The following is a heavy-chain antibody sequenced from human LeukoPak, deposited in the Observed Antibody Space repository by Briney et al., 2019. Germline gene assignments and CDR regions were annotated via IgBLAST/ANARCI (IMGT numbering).Heavy chain of an antibody. CDR1: GFTFSNYW. CDR2: INTDGSST. J-gene: IGHJ4*02. Sequence: GGSLRLSCAASGFTFSNYWMHWVRQAPGKGLVWVSRINTDGSSTSYVDSVKGRFAISRDNAKNTLYLQMNRLRAEDTAVYYCAKASRSGSGSYGPFDYWGQGTLVTVSS. D-gene: IGHD3-10*01. V-gene: IGHV3-74*01. CDR3: AKASRSGSGSYGPFDY.